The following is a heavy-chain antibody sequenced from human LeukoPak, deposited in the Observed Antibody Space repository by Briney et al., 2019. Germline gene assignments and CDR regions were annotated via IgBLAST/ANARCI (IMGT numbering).Heavy chain of an antibody. CDR1: GLTFSSYS. CDR2: ISSSSSTI. CDR3: ARRGLFDY. Sequence: GGSLRLSCAASGLTFSSYSMNWVRQAPGKGLEWVSYISSSSSTIYYADSVKGRFTISRDNAKNSLYLQMNSLRAEDTAVYYCARRGLFDYWGQGTLVTVSS. V-gene: IGHV3-48*01. J-gene: IGHJ4*02.